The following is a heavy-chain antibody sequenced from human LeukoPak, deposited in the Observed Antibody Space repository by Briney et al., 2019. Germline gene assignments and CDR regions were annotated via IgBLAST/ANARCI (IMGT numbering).Heavy chain of an antibody. CDR3: AKDINYYGSGWGYFDY. D-gene: IGHD3-10*01. V-gene: IGHV3-9*01. J-gene: IGHJ4*02. CDR2: ISWNSGSI. CDR1: GFTFDDYA. Sequence: GGSLRLSCAASGFTFDDYAMHWVRQAPGEGLEWVSGISWNSGSIGYADSVKGRFTISRDNAKNSLYLQMNSLRAEDTALYYCAKDINYYGSGWGYFDYWGQGTLVTVSS.